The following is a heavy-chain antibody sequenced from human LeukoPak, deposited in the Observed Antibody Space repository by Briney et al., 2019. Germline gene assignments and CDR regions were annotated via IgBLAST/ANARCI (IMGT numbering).Heavy chain of an antibody. CDR1: GFTFDDYG. CDR3: ARDLLGFCSGGSCYPYYFDY. J-gene: IGHJ4*02. Sequence: SGGSLRLSCTASGFTFDDYGMSWVRQVPGKGLEWVAGFNWNGVSTGYAGSLKGRFTISRDNAKSSLYLQMNSLRADDTALYYCARDLLGFCSGGSCYPYYFDYWGQGTLVTVSS. V-gene: IGHV3-20*04. D-gene: IGHD2-15*01. CDR2: FNWNGVST.